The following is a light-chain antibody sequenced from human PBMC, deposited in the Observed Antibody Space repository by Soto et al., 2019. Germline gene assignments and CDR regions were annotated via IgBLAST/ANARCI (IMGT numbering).Light chain of an antibody. Sequence: QSALAQPASVSGSPGQSITISCTGTSSDVGCYNYVSWFQQHPGKAPKLLIYDVSNWPSGVSDRSSGSKSGNTASLTISGLQAEDEADYYCSSFTTSSTFVFGTGTKVTLL. V-gene: IGLV2-14*01. CDR3: SSFTTSSTFV. J-gene: IGLJ1*01. CDR2: DVS. CDR1: SSDVGCYNY.